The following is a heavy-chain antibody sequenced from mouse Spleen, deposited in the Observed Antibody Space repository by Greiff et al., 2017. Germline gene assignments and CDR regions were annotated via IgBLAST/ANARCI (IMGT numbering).Heavy chain of an antibody. CDR3: ARNRYYFDY. V-gene: IGHV5-9-3*01. CDR1: GFTFSSYA. CDR2: ISSGGGNT. Sequence: EVQLQESGGGLVKPGGSLKLSCAASGFTFSSYAMSWVRQTPEKRLEWVATISSGGGNTYYPDSVKGRFTISRDNAKNTLYLQMSSLKSEDTAMYYCARNRYYFDYWGQGTTLTVSS. J-gene: IGHJ2*01.